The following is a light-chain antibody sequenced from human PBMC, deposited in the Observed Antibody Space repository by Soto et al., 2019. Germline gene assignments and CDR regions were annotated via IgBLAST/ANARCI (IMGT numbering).Light chain of an antibody. CDR1: QSISSY. CDR3: QQSYSTPPIT. CDR2: AAS. Sequence: DIQMTQSPSSLSASVGDRVTITCRASQSISSYLNWYQQKPGKAPKLLIYAASSLQSGVPSRFSGSGSGTDFTLTISSLQPEDFATYYCQQSYSTPPITFVQGTRLEMK. J-gene: IGKJ5*01. V-gene: IGKV1-39*01.